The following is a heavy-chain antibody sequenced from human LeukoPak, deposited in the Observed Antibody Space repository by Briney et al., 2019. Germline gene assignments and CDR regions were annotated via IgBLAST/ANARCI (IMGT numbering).Heavy chain of an antibody. Sequence: GGSLRLSCAASGFTFSSYAMSWVRQAPGKGLEWVSAISGSGGSTYYADSVKGWFTISRDNSKNTLYLQMNSLRAEDTAVYYCAKDTQNLSRPVDAFDIWGQGTMVTVSS. CDR2: ISGSGGST. CDR3: AKDTQNLSRPVDAFDI. V-gene: IGHV3-23*01. J-gene: IGHJ3*02. D-gene: IGHD2-15*01. CDR1: GFTFSSYA.